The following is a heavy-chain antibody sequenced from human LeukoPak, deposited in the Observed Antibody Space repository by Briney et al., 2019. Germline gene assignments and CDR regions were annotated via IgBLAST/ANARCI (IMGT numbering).Heavy chain of an antibody. Sequence: SVKVSCKASGYTFTSYTINWVRQAPGQGLEWMGGIIPIFGTANYAQKFQGRVTITADESTSTAYMELSSLRSEDTAVYYCARARGTDVLRFLATWGQGPLVTVSS. CDR2: IIPIFGTA. V-gene: IGHV1-69*13. CDR1: GYTFTSYT. CDR3: ARARGTDVLRFLAT. J-gene: IGHJ5*02. D-gene: IGHD3-3*01.